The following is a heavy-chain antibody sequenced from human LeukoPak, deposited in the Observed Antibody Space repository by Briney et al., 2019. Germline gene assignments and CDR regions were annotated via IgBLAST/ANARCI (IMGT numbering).Heavy chain of an antibody. J-gene: IGHJ4*02. CDR3: AREGNYNVLTGYYHYFDC. Sequence: GESLKISCKGSGYSFTNYWIGWVRQMPGKGLEWMGIIYPGDSDARYSPSFRGQVTISADKSISTAYLQWSSLKASDTAMYYCAREGNYNVLTGYYHYFDCWGPGTLVTVSS. CDR1: GYSFTNYW. CDR2: IYPGDSDA. V-gene: IGHV5-51*01. D-gene: IGHD3-9*01.